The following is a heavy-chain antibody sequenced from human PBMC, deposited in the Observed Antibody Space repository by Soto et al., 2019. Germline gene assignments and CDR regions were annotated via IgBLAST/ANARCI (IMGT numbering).Heavy chain of an antibody. J-gene: IGHJ6*02. Sequence: PGGSLRLSCSASGFPFISYSMSWVRQAPGRGLQWVSSISTTSSYMSYAESVRGRFTISRDNAKNSLFLQMNSLRAEDTAVYYCGRRDAAANCYSDMDVWGQGTTVTVSS. CDR2: ISTTSSYM. D-gene: IGHD2-15*01. CDR3: GRRDAAANCYSDMDV. CDR1: GFPFISYS. V-gene: IGHV3-21*01.